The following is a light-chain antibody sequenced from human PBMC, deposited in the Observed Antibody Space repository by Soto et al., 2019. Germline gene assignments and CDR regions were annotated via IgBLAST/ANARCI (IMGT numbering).Light chain of an antibody. Sequence: QSALTQPASVSGSPGQSITISCTGTSSDVGGHNYVSWFQQHPGKAPKLKIYEVSNRPSGVSNRFSGSKSGYTASLTISELQAEDEADYYCTSFTSSNTWVFGGGTKLTVL. J-gene: IGLJ3*02. CDR3: TSFTSSNTWV. V-gene: IGLV2-14*03. CDR2: EVS. CDR1: SSDVGGHNY.